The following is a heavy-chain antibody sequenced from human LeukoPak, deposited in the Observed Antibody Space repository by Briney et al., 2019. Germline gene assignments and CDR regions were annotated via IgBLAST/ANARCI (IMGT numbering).Heavy chain of an antibody. Sequence: GGSLRLSCAASGFTFSSYAMSWVRQAPGKGLEWVSAISGSGGSTYYADSVKGRFTISRDNSKNTLYLQMNSLRAEDTAVYYCAKSRRGCSSTSCPIDYWGQGTLVTVSS. D-gene: IGHD2-2*01. V-gene: IGHV3-23*01. CDR2: ISGSGGST. J-gene: IGHJ4*02. CDR1: GFTFSSYA. CDR3: AKSRRGCSSTSCPIDY.